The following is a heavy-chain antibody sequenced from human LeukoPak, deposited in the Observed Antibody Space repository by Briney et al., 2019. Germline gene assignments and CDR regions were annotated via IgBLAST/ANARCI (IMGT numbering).Heavy chain of an antibody. CDR3: ARHISSGGTYAHFNY. V-gene: IGHV4-59*08. J-gene: IGHJ4*02. CDR1: GSMYNYY. CDR2: IHYSGST. D-gene: IGHD1-26*01. Sequence: SETLSLTCTVSGSMYNYYWSWIRQPPGKGLEWIGYIHYSGSTNYNPSLESRVTMSLDTSKNQVSLKLNSVTAADTAVYYCARHISSGGTYAHFNYWGQGTLVTVSS.